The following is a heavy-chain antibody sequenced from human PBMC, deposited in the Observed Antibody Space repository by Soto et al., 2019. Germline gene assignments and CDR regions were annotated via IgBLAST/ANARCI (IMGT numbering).Heavy chain of an antibody. D-gene: IGHD2-2*01. V-gene: IGHV1-69*01. J-gene: IGHJ6*02. Sequence: QVQLVQSGXEVKKPGSSVKVSCKASGGTFSSYAISWVRQAPGQXLEWMGGIIPISETTNYAQKFQGRVTITADESKSTAYMELSSLRSEDTAVYYCARSQGSSTSLEIYYYYYYGMXVWGQGTTVTVSS. CDR3: ARSQGSSTSLEIYYYYYYGMXV. CDR2: IIPISETT. CDR1: GGTFSSYA.